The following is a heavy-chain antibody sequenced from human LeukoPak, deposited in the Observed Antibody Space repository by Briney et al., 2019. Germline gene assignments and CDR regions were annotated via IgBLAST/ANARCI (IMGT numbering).Heavy chain of an antibody. J-gene: IGHJ6*02. CDR1: GGSISSYY. V-gene: IGHV4-59*08. D-gene: IGHD3-10*01. CDR3: AGYGSAYGMDV. Sequence: SETLSLTCTVSGGSISSYYWSWIRQPPGKGLGWIGYIYYSGSTNYNPSLKSRVTISVDTSKNQFSLKLSSVTAADTAVYYCAGYGSAYGMDVWGQGTTVTVSS. CDR2: IYYSGST.